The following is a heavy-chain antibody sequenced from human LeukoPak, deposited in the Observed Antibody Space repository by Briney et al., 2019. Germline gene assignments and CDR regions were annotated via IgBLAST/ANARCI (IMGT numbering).Heavy chain of an antibody. CDR2: IYHSGST. D-gene: IGHD6-19*01. Sequence: SETLSLTCTVSGYSISSGYYWGWIRQPPGKGLEWIGSIYHSGSTYYNPSLKSRVTISVDTSKNQFSLKLSSVTAADTAVYYCVRDHTVAGTFDYWGQGTLVTVSS. V-gene: IGHV4-38-2*02. J-gene: IGHJ4*02. CDR3: VRDHTVAGTFDY. CDR1: GYSISSGYY.